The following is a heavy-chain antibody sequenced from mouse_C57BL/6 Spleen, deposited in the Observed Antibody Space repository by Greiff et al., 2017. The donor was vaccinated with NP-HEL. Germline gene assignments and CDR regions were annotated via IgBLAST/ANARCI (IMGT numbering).Heavy chain of an antibody. CDR2: INPSSGYT. J-gene: IGHJ2*01. Sequence: QVQLQQSGAELARPGASVKMSCKASGYTFTSYTMHWVKQRPGQGLEWIGYINPSSGYTKYNQKFKDKATLTADKSSSTAYMQLSSLTSEDSAVYYCALITTVVAHFDYWGQGTTLTVSS. CDR3: ALITTVVAHFDY. D-gene: IGHD1-1*01. CDR1: GYTFTSYT. V-gene: IGHV1-4*01.